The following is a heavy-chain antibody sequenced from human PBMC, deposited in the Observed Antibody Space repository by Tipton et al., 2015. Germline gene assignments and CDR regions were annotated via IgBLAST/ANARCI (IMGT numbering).Heavy chain of an antibody. CDR1: GGSISNNY. V-gene: IGHV4-59*04. CDR2: ISHSGNT. Sequence: TLSLTCTVSGGSISNNYWSWIRQPPGKGLEWIGSISHSGNTYYNPSLKSRVTMSRDTSKNQFSLKLTSVTAADTAVYYCACHDYDLLTRDYQTVDYWGQGTRVTVSS. J-gene: IGHJ4*02. CDR3: ACHDYDLLTRDYQTVDY. D-gene: IGHD3-9*01.